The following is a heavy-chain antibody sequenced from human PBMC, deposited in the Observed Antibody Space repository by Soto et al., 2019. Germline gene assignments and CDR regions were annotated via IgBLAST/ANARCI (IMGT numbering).Heavy chain of an antibody. CDR3: AREGFTRIVVATDGNWLDP. CDR2: INPHSCGT. CDR1: GYTFTTYY. J-gene: IGHJ5*02. D-gene: IGHD3-22*01. Sequence: SVNVSCQASGYTFTTYYMHAVRQAPGQGLEWMGCINPHSCGTNYAHKFQGRGTRTRDTASSTAYMELSRLRSDDTAVYYCAREGFTRIVVATDGNWLDPWGQGTRVTVSS. V-gene: IGHV1-2*02.